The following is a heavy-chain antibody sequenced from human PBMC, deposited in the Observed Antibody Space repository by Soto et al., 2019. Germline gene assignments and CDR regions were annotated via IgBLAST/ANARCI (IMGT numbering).Heavy chain of an antibody. V-gene: IGHV4-61*01. J-gene: IGHJ3*02. CDR1: GGSVSSGSYY. Sequence: SETLSLTCTVSGGSVSSGSYYWTWIRQPPGKGLEWIGYIYYSGRTNYNSSLKSRVTISVDTSKNQSSLKLTSVTAADTAVYYCARDRGYYDSSGYLKAFAIWGQGTMVTVS. CDR3: ARDRGYYDSSGYLKAFAI. D-gene: IGHD3-22*01. CDR2: IYYSGRT.